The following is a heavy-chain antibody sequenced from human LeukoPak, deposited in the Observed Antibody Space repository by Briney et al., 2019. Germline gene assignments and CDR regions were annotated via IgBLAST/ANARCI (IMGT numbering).Heavy chain of an antibody. J-gene: IGHJ5*02. CDR1: GGSISSYY. Sequence: PSETLSLTCTVSGGSISSYYWSWIRQPPGKGLEWIGYIYYSGSTNYNPSLKSRVTISVDTSKNQFALKLSSVTAADTAVYYCARAVLRRFDPWRQGTRLSV. V-gene: IGHV4-59*01. CDR3: ARAVLRRFDP. CDR2: IYYSGST.